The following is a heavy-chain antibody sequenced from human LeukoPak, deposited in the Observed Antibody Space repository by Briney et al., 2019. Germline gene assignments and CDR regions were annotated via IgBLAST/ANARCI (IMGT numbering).Heavy chain of an antibody. J-gene: IGHJ4*02. V-gene: IGHV4-34*01. CDR2: INHSGST. Sequence: PSETLSLTCAVYGGSFSGYYWSWIRQPSGKGLEWIGEINHSGSTNYNPSLKSRVTISVDTSKNQFSLKLSSVTAADTAVYYCASPSGDYWGQGTLVTVSS. CDR1: GGSFSGYY. D-gene: IGHD6-6*01. CDR3: ASPSGDY.